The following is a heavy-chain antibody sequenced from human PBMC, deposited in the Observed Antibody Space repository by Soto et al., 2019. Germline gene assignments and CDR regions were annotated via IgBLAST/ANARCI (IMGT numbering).Heavy chain of an antibody. CDR2: IDPSDSYT. Sequence: GESLKISCKGSGYSFTSYWISWVRQMPGKGLEWMGRIDPSDSYTNYSPSFQAHVTISADKSISTAYLQWSSLKASDTAMYYCARRTRYYYGMDVWGQGTTVTVSS. CDR1: GYSFTSYW. J-gene: IGHJ6*02. V-gene: IGHV5-10-1*01. CDR3: ARRTRYYYGMDV.